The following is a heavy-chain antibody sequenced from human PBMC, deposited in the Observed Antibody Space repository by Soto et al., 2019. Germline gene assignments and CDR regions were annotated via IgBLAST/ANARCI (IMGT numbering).Heavy chain of an antibody. Sequence: PWGSLRLSCAASGFTFISYWIHFFRQAPFKWLVWVSRINSDGSSTSYADSVKGRFTISRDNAKNTLYLQMNSLRAEDTAVYYCARGYGGEYDFWSGYYSYYYYYYGMDVWGQGTTVTVSS. D-gene: IGHD3-3*01. J-gene: IGHJ6*02. CDR3: ARGYGGEYDFWSGYYSYYYYYYGMDV. V-gene: IGHV3-74*01. CDR2: INSDGSST. CDR1: GFTFISYW.